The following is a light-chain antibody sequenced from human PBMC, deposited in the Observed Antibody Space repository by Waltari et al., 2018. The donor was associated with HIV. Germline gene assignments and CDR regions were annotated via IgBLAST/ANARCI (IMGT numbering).Light chain of an antibody. CDR1: SSDVGGYNY. V-gene: IGLV2-11*01. J-gene: IGLJ3*02. CDR3: CSYAGSYTWV. Sequence: QSALTQPRSVSGSPGQSVTISCTGTSSDVGGYNYVSWYQQHPGKAPKLMIYDVSKRPSGVSDRFSGSKSGNTASLTISGLQAEDVADYYCCSYAGSYTWVFGGGTKLTVL. CDR2: DVS.